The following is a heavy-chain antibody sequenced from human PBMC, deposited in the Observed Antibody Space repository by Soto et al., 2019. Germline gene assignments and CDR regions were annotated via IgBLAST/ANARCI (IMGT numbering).Heavy chain of an antibody. D-gene: IGHD4-17*01. CDR3: ARHWEYGVYSLRFDP. V-gene: IGHV4-61*01. CDR1: GGSISSGCYY. Sequence: PSETLSLTCTFSGGSISSGCYYWSWIPPHPGKGLEWIGYIYYSGSTNYNPSLKSRVTISVDTSKNQFSLKLSSVTAADTAVYYCARHWEYGVYSLRFDPWGQGTLVTVSS. CDR2: IYYSGST. J-gene: IGHJ5*02.